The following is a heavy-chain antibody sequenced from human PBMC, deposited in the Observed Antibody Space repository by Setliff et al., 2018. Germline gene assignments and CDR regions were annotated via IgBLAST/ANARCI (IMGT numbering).Heavy chain of an antibody. CDR3: AKELDCPTIPSCYGGQAEFDS. V-gene: IGHV4-61*02. CDR1: GGSIRSGSFY. D-gene: IGHD2-2*01. Sequence: PSETLSLTCTVSGGSIRSGSFYWSWIRQSAEKGLEWIGRVHASGSPNYNPSFKGRVTISLDTSTNQFSLNLNSVTAADTAVYYCAKELDCPTIPSCYGGQAEFDSWGQGTLVTVSS. J-gene: IGHJ4*02. CDR2: VHASGSP.